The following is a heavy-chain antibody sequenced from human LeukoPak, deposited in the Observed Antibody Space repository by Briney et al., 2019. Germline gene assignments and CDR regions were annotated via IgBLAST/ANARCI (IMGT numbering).Heavy chain of an antibody. CDR2: IYYSGST. J-gene: IGHJ4*02. CDR3: ARGSRGYTYG. Sequence: SSETLSLTCTVSGASVSSGSYYWSWIRQPPGKGLEWIGYIYYSGSTNYNPSLKSRVTISVDTSKNQFSLKLSSVTAAGTAVYYCARGSRGYTYGWGQGTLVTVSS. D-gene: IGHD5-18*01. V-gene: IGHV4-61*01. CDR1: GASVSSGSYY.